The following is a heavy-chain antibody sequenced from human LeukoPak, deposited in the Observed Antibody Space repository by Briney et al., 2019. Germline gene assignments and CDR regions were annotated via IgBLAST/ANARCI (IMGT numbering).Heavy chain of an antibody. V-gene: IGHV4-39*07. Sequence: PSETLSLTCTVSGGSISSSSYYWGWIRQPPGKGLEWIGSIYYSGSTYYNPSLKSRVTISADTSKNQFSLKLSSVTAADTAVYYCARGILTGYSTYYFDYWGQGTLVTVSS. CDR1: GGSISSSSYY. J-gene: IGHJ4*02. CDR2: IYYSGST. D-gene: IGHD3-9*01. CDR3: ARGILTGYSTYYFDY.